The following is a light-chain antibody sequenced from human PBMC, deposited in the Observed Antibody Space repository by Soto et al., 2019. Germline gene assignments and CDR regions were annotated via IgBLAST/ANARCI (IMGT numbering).Light chain of an antibody. V-gene: IGLV2-14*01. Sequence: QSVLTQPASVSGSPGQSITISCTGTSSDVGGYKYVSWYQQHPDKAPKLIIYDVTNRPSGISNRFSGSKSGNTASLTNSGLQAEDEADYYCSSYTSSSSYVFGTGTKVTVL. CDR2: DVT. CDR1: SSDVGGYKY. J-gene: IGLJ1*01. CDR3: SSYTSSSSYV.